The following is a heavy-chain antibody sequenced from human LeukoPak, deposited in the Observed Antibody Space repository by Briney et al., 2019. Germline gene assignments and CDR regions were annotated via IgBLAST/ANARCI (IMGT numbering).Heavy chain of an antibody. CDR1: GGSISSHY. V-gene: IGHV4-59*11. CDR3: ARSNGTRDAFDI. D-gene: IGHD1-26*01. Sequence: SETLSLTCTVSGGSISSHYWSWIRQPPGKGLEWIGYIYYSGSTNYNPSLKSRVTISVDTSKNQFSLKLSSVTAADTAVYYCARSNGTRDAFDIWGQGTMVTVSS. J-gene: IGHJ3*02. CDR2: IYYSGST.